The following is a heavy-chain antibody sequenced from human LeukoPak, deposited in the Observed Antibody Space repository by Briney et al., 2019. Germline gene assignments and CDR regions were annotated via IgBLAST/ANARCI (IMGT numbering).Heavy chain of an antibody. J-gene: IGHJ4*02. CDR2: IYYSGST. D-gene: IGHD6-13*01. Sequence: SWVRQPPGKGLEWIGYIYYSGSTYYNPSLKSRVTISVDTSKNQFSLKLSSVTAADTAVYYCARGIAAAGTTDYWGQGTLVTVSS. CDR3: ARGIAAAGTTDY. V-gene: IGHV4-30-4*08.